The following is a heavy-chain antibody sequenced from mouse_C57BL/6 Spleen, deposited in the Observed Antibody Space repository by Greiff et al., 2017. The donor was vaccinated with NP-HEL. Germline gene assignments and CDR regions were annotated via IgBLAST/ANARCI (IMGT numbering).Heavy chain of an antibody. CDR3: ARRDYDYDGYYAMDY. V-gene: IGHV1-52*01. CDR1: GYTFTSYW. D-gene: IGHD2-4*01. J-gene: IGHJ4*01. Sequence: VQLQQPGAELVRPGSSVKLSCKASGYTFTSYWMHWVKQRPIQGLEWIGNIDPSDSETHYNQKFKDKATLTVDKSSSTAYMQRSSLTSEDSAVYYCARRDYDYDGYYAMDYWGQGTSVTVSS. CDR2: IDPSDSET.